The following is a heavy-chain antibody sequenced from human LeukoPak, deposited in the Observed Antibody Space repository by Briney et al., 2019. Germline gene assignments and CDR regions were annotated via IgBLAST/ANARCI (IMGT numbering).Heavy chain of an antibody. CDR1: GGTFSSYA. CDR2: IIPILGIA. V-gene: IGHV1-69*04. D-gene: IGHD4-17*01. CDR3: ARETTTVTTDGGYFDY. J-gene: IGHJ4*02. Sequence: ASVKVSCKASGGTFSSYAISWVRQAPGQGLEWMGRIIPILGIANYAQKFQGRVTITADKSTSTAYMELSSLRSEDTAVYYCARETTTVTTDGGYFDYWGQGTLVTVSS.